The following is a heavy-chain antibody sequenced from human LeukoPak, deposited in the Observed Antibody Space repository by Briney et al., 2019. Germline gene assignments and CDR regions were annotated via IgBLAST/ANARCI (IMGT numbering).Heavy chain of an antibody. J-gene: IGHJ4*02. V-gene: IGHV3-66*01. CDR3: ARGSYSGYDY. CDR2: IYSGGST. CDR1: GFTVSSNH. Sequence: GGSLRLSCAASGFTVSSNHMSWVRQAPGKGLEWVSVIYSGGSTYYADPVKGRFTISRDNSKNTLYLQMNSLGAEDTAVYYCARGSYSGYDYWGQGTLVTVSS. D-gene: IGHD5-12*01.